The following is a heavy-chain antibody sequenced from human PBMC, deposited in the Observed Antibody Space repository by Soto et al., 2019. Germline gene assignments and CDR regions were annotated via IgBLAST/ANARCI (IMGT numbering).Heavy chain of an antibody. J-gene: IGHJ4*02. Sequence: SETLSLTCAVSGGSISSSTSYWSWIRQPPGKGLEWIGYIYYSGSTYYNPSLKSRVTISVDTSKNQFSLKLSSVTAADTAVYYCARVARYDSSGELDYWGQGTLVTVSS. CDR2: IYYSGST. CDR1: GGSISSSTSY. CDR3: ARVARYDSSGELDY. V-gene: IGHV4-30-4*08. D-gene: IGHD3-22*01.